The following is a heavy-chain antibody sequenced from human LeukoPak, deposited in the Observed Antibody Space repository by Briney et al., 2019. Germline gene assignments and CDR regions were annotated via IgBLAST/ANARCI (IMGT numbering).Heavy chain of an antibody. J-gene: IGHJ4*02. V-gene: IGHV4-39*07. D-gene: IGHD3-9*01. CDR1: GGSISSSSYY. CDR3: ARVQRYFDWFGQYYFDY. CDR2: IYYSGST. Sequence: PSETLSLTCTVSGGSISSSSYYWGWIRQPPGKGLEWIGSIYYSGSTYYNPSLKSRVTISVDTSKNQFSLKLSSVTAADTAVYYCARVQRYFDWFGQYYFDYWGQGTLVTVSS.